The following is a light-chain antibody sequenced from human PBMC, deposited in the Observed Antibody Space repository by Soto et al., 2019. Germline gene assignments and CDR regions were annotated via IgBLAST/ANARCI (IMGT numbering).Light chain of an antibody. Sequence: EIVLTQSPATLSLSPGDRATLSCRASQSVRSDYFAWYQQKPGQPPRVILFGVSTRATAIPDRFSGSGSGTDFTLTISRLEPDDFGLYYCNQYGNSPLTCGGGTKVE. V-gene: IGKV3-20*01. CDR3: NQYGNSPLT. J-gene: IGKJ4*01. CDR2: GVS. CDR1: QSVRSDY.